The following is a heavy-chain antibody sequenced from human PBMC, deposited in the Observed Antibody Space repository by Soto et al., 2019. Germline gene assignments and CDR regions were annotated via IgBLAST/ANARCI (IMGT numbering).Heavy chain of an antibody. CDR3: AKATATGGGAFDI. J-gene: IGHJ3*02. CDR2: ILVDGRT. CDR1: GFFCSSYD. D-gene: IGHD2-8*02. Sequence: GGSLRLSCAASGFFCSSYDMSRVRQAPGKGLEWVSTILVDGRTFYVDSVKGRFTISRDSSQNTVYLQMNSLTVGDTALYYCAKATATGGGAFDICGQGTMVTVS. V-gene: IGHV3-23*01.